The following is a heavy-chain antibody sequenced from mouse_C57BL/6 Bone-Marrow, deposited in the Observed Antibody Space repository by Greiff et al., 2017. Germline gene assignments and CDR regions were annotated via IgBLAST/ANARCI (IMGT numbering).Heavy chain of an antibody. CDR1: GYTFTSYG. D-gene: IGHD1-1*01. CDR2: IYPRSGNT. V-gene: IGHV1-81*01. J-gene: IGHJ2*01. Sequence: LVESGAELARPGASVKLSCKASGYTFTSYGISWVKQRTGQGLEWIGEIYPRSGNTYYNEKFKGKATLTADKSSSTAYMKLRSLTSEDSAVYYCARIFYYSGSRGYWGQGTTLTVSS. CDR3: ARIFYYSGSRGY.